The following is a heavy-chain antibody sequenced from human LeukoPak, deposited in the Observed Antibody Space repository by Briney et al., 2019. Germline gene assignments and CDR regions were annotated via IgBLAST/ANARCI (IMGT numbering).Heavy chain of an antibody. CDR3: ARVSRLGELSLGY. Sequence: SETLSLTCTVSGGSISSYYWSRIRQPPGKGLEWIGYIYYTGSTYYNPSLKSRVTISVDTSKNQFSLKLTSVTAADTAVYYCARVSRLGELSLGYWGQRTLVTVSS. J-gene: IGHJ4*02. CDR1: GGSISSYY. V-gene: IGHV4-59*01. CDR2: IYYTGST. D-gene: IGHD3-16*02.